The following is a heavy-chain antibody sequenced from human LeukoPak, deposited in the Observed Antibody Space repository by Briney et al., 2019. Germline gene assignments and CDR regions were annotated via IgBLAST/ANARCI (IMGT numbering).Heavy chain of an antibody. V-gene: IGHV1-2*02. D-gene: IGHD2-15*01. CDR2: INPNSGGT. J-gene: IGHJ6*02. Sequence: SVKVSCKASGYTFTGYYMHWVRQAPGQGLEWMGWINPNSGGTNYAQKFQGRVTMTRDTSISTAYMEMSRPRSDDTAVYYCARAAIVAERYYYYYGMDVWGQGTTVTVSS. CDR3: ARAAIVAERYYYYYGMDV. CDR1: GYTFTGYY.